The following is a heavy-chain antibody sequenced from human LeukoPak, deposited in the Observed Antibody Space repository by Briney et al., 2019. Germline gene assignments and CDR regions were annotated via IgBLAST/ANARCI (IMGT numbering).Heavy chain of an antibody. V-gene: IGHV3-30*02. CDR3: AKGGARLHSYYFDY. CDR2: VRYDGSQK. J-gene: IGHJ4*02. Sequence: GGSLRLSCAASGFTFSSYDMYWVRQAPGKGLDWVAFVRYDGSQKYYADSVKGRFTLSRDNSKNTLYLQMNSLRAEDTAVFYCAKGGARLHSYYFDYWGQGTLVTISS. CDR1: GFTFSSYD. D-gene: IGHD1-26*01.